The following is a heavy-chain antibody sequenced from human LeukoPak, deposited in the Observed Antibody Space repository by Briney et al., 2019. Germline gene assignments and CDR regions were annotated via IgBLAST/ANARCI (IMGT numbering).Heavy chain of an antibody. CDR2: ISGSGGST. D-gene: IGHD3-3*01. J-gene: IGHJ6*03. V-gene: IGHV3-23*01. Sequence: GGSLRLSCAASGFTFSSYAMSWVRQAPGKGLEWVSAISGSGGSTYYADSVKGRFTISRDNSKNTLYLQMNSPRAEDTAVYYCAKGSDYDFWSGRGYYYYYYMDVWGKGTTVTVSS. CDR1: GFTFSSYA. CDR3: AKGSDYDFWSGRGYYYYYYMDV.